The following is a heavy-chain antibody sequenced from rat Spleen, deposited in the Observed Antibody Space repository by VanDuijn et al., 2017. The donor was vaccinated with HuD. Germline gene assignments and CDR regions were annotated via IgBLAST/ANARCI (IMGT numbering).Heavy chain of an antibody. CDR2: ISTGGST. J-gene: IGHJ2*01. CDR1: GFAFSNYY. CDR3: TRLSYYGGYSSFDY. D-gene: IGHD1-11*01. Sequence: EVQLVESGGGLVQPGRSMKLSCAVSGFAFSNYYMAWVRQAPTKGLEWVASISTGGSTYYPDSVKGRFTISRDNAKSTLYLQMNSLRSEDTATYYCTRLSYYGGYSSFDYWGQGVMVTVSS. V-gene: IGHV5-25*01.